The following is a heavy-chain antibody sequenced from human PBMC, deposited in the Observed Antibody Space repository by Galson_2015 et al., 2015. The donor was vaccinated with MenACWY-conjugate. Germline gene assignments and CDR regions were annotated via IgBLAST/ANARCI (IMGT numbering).Heavy chain of an antibody. CDR1: GFTFGNYA. J-gene: IGHJ4*02. V-gene: IGHV3-7*03. CDR2: IKQDGSEK. CDR3: ASVWMVRGLFDY. Sequence: SLRLSCAASGFTFGNYAMSWVRQAPGKGLEWVANIKQDGSEKYYGDSVKGRFTVSRDNAKKSLYLQMNSLRAEDTAVYYCASVWMVRGLFDYWGQGTLVTVFS. D-gene: IGHD3-10*01.